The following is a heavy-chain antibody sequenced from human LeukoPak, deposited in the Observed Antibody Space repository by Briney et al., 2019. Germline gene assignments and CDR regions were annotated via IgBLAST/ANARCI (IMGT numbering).Heavy chain of an antibody. D-gene: IGHD6-13*01. J-gene: IGHJ4*02. CDR2: IYYSGST. Sequence: PSETLSLTCTVSGGSITYYHWSWIRQPPGKGLEWIGYIYYSGSTNYNPSLKSRVTISVDTPKNQFSLKLSSVTAADTAVYYCARRLSGWYAFDYWGQGTLVTVSS. CDR3: ARRLSGWYAFDY. CDR1: GGSITYYH. V-gene: IGHV4-59*08.